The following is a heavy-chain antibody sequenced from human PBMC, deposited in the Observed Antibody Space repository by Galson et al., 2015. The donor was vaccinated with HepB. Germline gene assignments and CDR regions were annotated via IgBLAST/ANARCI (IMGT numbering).Heavy chain of an antibody. CDR1: GFSLDTAGMA. J-gene: IGHJ4*02. CDR2: IYWDDDK. CDR3: AHRRWGFTSSEYDF. Sequence: PALVKPTQTLTLTCSFSGFSLDTAGMAVGWIRQPPGGALEWLALIYWDDDKRYSPSLRTRLTITKGTSKNQVLLKLTDMDPVDTATYFCAHRRWGFTSSEYDFWGQGILVTVSS. V-gene: IGHV2-5*02. D-gene: IGHD2-2*01.